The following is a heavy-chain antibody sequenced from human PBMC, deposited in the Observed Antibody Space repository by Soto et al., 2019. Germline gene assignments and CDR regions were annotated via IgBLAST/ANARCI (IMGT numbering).Heavy chain of an antibody. Sequence: HPGWSLRLSCEASGFTFSGSAMHWVRQASGKGLEWVGRIRSKANSYATAYAASVKGRFSISRDESKNTAYLQMNSLKTEDTAVYYCTRHSPDDMIRRWGEGTQVTVSS. D-gene: IGHD3-22*01. CDR2: IRSKANSYAT. CDR1: GFTFSGSA. J-gene: IGHJ4*02. V-gene: IGHV3-73*01. CDR3: TRHSPDDMIRR.